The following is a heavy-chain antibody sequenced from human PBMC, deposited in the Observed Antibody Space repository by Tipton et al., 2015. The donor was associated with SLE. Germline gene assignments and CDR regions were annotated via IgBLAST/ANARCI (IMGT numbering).Heavy chain of an antibody. J-gene: IGHJ6*03. V-gene: IGHV1-18*01. CDR2: ISGYNGNT. CDR3: ARLGDWDFYYYMDV. CDR1: GYTFTSYC. D-gene: IGHD3-16*01. Sequence: QSGAEVKNPGASAKVSCKASGYTFTSYCITWVRQAPGQGLEWMGWISGYNGNTNYAQKLQGRVTMTTDTSTSTAYMELRSLRSDDTAVYYCARLGDWDFYYYMDVWGKGTTVTVSS.